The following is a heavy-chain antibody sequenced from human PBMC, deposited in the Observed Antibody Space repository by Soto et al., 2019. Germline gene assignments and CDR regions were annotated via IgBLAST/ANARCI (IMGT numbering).Heavy chain of an antibody. CDR2: IQSGGTT. CDR3: AKGPHSASGYYYMDV. V-gene: IGHV3-66*01. CDR1: GFTVSSKY. Sequence: PGGSLRLSCAASGFTVSSKYMTWVRQAPGKGLEWVSLIQSGGTTYYADSVKGRFTISRDTSKNTLHLQMNSLRAEDTAVYYCAKGPHSASGYYYMDVWGKGTTVTVSS. J-gene: IGHJ6*03. D-gene: IGHD6-25*01.